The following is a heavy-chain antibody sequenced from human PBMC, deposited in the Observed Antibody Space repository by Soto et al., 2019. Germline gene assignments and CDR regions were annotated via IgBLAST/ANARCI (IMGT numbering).Heavy chain of an antibody. CDR2: ISYDGSNK. CDR3: ARGLGSEYSSSWYYGMDV. Sequence: QVQLVESGGGVVQPGRSLRLSCAASGFTFSSYAMHWARQAPGKGLEWVAVISYDGSNKYYADSVKGRFTISRDNSKNTLFLQMNSLRAEETAVYYCARGLGSEYSSSWYYGMDVWAQGTTVTVSS. V-gene: IGHV3-30-3*01. CDR1: GFTFSSYA. D-gene: IGHD6-13*01. J-gene: IGHJ6*02.